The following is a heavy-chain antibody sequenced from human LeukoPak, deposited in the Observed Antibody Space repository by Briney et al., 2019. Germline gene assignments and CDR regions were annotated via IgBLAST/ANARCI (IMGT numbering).Heavy chain of an antibody. Sequence: PSQTPSLTCTVSGGSISSGSYYWSWIRQPAGKGLEWIGRIYTSGSTNYNPSLKSRVTISVDTSKNQFSLKLSSVTAADTAVYYCARDLYADYAWGRWFDPWGQGTLVIVSS. J-gene: IGHJ5*02. CDR2: IYTSGST. V-gene: IGHV4-61*02. D-gene: IGHD4-17*01. CDR1: GGSISSGSYY. CDR3: ARDLYADYAWGRWFDP.